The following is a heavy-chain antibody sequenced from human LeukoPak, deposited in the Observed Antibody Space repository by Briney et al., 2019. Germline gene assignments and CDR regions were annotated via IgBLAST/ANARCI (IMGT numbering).Heavy chain of an antibody. CDR1: GGTFSSYA. V-gene: IGHV1-69*13. CDR2: IIPIFGTA. D-gene: IGHD6-13*01. J-gene: IGHJ4*02. Sequence: ASVKVSCKASGGTFSSYAISWVRQAPGQGLEWMGGIIPIFGTANYAQKFQGRVTITADESTSTAYMELSSLRSEDTAVYYCARAVAAAGINYYFDYWGQGTLVTVSS. CDR3: ARAVAAAGINYYFDY.